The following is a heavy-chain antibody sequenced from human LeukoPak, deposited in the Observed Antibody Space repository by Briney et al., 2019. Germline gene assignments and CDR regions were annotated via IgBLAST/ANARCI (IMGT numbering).Heavy chain of an antibody. J-gene: IGHJ1*01. CDR3: AGDAEYFQH. CDR2: SSAYNGNT. CDR1: GYSFTSYG. Sequence: GASVKVSCKASGYSFTSYGISWVRQAPGQGLEWMGWSSAYNGNTNYAQKLQGRVTMTTDTSTSTAYMELRSLRSEDTAVYYCAGDAEYFQHWGQGTLVTVSS. V-gene: IGHV1-18*01.